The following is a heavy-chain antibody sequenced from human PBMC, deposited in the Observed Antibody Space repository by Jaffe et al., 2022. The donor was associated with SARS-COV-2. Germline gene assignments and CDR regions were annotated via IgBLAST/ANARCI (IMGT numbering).Heavy chain of an antibody. D-gene: IGHD2-15*01. CDR1: GYSFTNYW. J-gene: IGHJ6*02. CDR3: ARLGLHCRTITNCQDYYGMDV. Sequence: EVQLVQSGPEVKKPGESLKISCKGSGYSFTNYWIGWVRQMPGKGLEWMGIIYPGDFDTRYSPSFQGQVTISADTSISTAYLQWSSLKASDTAMYYCARLGLHCRTITNCQDYYGMDVWGQGTTVTVSS. V-gene: IGHV5-51*01. CDR2: IYPGDFDT.